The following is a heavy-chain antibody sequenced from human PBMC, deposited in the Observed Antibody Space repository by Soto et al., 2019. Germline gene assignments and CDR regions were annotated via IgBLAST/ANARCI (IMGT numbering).Heavy chain of an antibody. CDR3: ARVWGGAFDI. V-gene: IGHV4-59*01. CDR2: IYYSGST. D-gene: IGHD3-10*01. Sequence: QVQLQESGPGLVKPSETLSLTCTVSGGSISSYYWSWIRQPPGKGLEWIGYIYYSGSTNYNPSLKRRGTMSVDTSKDQFSLKLRSVTAADTAVYYCARVWGGAFDIGGQGTMVTVSS. CDR1: GGSISSYY. J-gene: IGHJ3*02.